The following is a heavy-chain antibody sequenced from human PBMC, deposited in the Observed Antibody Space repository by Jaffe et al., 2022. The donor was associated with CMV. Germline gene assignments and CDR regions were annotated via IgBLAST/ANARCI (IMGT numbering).Heavy chain of an antibody. Sequence: EVQLLESGGGLVQPGGSLRLSCAASGFTFSSYAMSWVRQAPGKGLEWVSAISGSGGSTYYADSVKGRFTISRDNSKNTLYLQMNSLRAEDTAVYYCAKIEAAAGYYYYYGMDVWGQGTTVTVSS. CDR1: GFTFSSYA. J-gene: IGHJ6*02. D-gene: IGHD6-13*01. V-gene: IGHV3-23*01. CDR2: ISGSGGST. CDR3: AKIEAAAGYYYYYGMDV.